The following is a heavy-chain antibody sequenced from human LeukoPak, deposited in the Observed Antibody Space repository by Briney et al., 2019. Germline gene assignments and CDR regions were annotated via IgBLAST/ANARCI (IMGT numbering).Heavy chain of an antibody. CDR2: LYSTGGT. V-gene: IGHV4-4*07. Sequence: LETLSLPRTVPGGSITDYYCSWIPPPPGEGLGWIRRLYSTGGTHYKPSFKNRVIMSVDTSKNQFSLKLTSVTAADTAVYYCTRGLRCSSHGCYADYWGQGTLVTVSS. D-gene: IGHD2-2*01. J-gene: IGHJ4*02. CDR3: TRGLRCSSHGCYADY. CDR1: GGSITDYY.